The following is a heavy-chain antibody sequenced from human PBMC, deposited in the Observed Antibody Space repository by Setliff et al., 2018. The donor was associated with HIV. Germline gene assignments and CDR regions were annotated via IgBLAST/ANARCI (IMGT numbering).Heavy chain of an antibody. J-gene: IGHJ5*02. CDR1: GGSISSGSYY. V-gene: IGHV4-61*09. CDR2: IYTSGST. D-gene: IGHD3-22*01. CDR3: ARGNNGYYYDSSGYYH. Sequence: SETLSLTCTVSGGSISSGSYYWSWIRQPAGKGLEWIGHIYTSGSTNYNPSLKSRVTISVDTSKNQFSLKLGSVTAADTAVYYCARGNNGYYYDSSGYYHWGQGTLVTVSS.